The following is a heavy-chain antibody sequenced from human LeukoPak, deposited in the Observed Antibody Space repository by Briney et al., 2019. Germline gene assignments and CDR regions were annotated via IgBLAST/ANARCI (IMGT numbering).Heavy chain of an antibody. J-gene: IGHJ4*02. CDR2: TYYRSTWYN. D-gene: IGHD3-10*01. Sequence: SQTLSLTCAISGDSVSSNTAAWNWIRQSPSRGFEWLGRTYYRSTWYNDYAVSVRSRISIIPDTSKNHFSLQLSSVTPEDTAVYYCARARLHHTYGSGTNFDYWGQGTLVTVSS. CDR3: ARARLHHTYGSGTNFDY. CDR1: GDSVSSNTAA. V-gene: IGHV6-1*01.